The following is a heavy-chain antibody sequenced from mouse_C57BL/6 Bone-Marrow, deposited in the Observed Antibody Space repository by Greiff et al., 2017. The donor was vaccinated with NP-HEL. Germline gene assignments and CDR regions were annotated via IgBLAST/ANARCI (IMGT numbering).Heavy chain of an antibody. Sequence: QVQLQQSGAELARPGASVKLSCKASGYTFTSYGISWVKQRTGQGLEWIGEIYPRSGNTYYNEKFKGKATLTADKSSSTAYMELRSLTSEDSAVYFWASALIRFADWGQGTLVTVSA. J-gene: IGHJ3*01. CDR3: ASALIRFAD. CDR2: IYPRSGNT. CDR1: GYTFTSYG. V-gene: IGHV1-81*01. D-gene: IGHD6-1*01.